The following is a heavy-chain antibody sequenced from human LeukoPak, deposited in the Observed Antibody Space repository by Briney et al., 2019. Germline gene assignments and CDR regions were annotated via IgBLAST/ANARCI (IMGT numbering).Heavy chain of an antibody. CDR1: GGSITSANW. CDR3: ARGLRYSSSAYYYYYYMDV. D-gene: IGHD6-6*01. Sequence: SETLSLTCAVSGGSITSANWWSWVRQSPGKGLEWIGEIYHTGNTNYNPSLKSRVTISVDTSKNQFSLKLSSVTAADTAVYYCARGLRYSSSAYYYYYYMDVWGKGTTVTVSS. J-gene: IGHJ6*03. CDR2: IYHTGNT. V-gene: IGHV4-4*02.